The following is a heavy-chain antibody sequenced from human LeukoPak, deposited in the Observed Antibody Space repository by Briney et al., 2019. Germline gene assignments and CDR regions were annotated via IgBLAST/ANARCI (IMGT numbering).Heavy chain of an antibody. V-gene: IGHV4-59*01. CDR3: SGFSSWYVVGFDY. J-gene: IGHJ4*02. CDR2: IYFSGST. D-gene: IGHD6-13*01. CDR1: GGSISSYY. Sequence: IPSQCLSPTRTVSGGSISSYYWSWIRHHAGEGMEWIGYIYFSGSTNYNPSLKGRVTISVDSSKTQLSLKLSSVAAADTAVYYCSGFSSWYVVGFDYWGQGTLVTVSS.